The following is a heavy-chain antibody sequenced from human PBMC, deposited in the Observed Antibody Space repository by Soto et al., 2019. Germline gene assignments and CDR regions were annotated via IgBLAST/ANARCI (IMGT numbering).Heavy chain of an antibody. Sequence: GASVKVSCKTSGFTFSSSAVHWVRQARGHRLQWIGWIDVGSANANYAQMLQERVTISGDTSKNQFSLILSSVTAADTAVYYCARDQRHYDILTGYSGYFDYWGQGTLVTVSS. CDR2: IDVGSANA. CDR1: GFTFSSSA. J-gene: IGHJ4*02. D-gene: IGHD3-9*01. CDR3: ARDQRHYDILTGYSGYFDY. V-gene: IGHV1-58*01.